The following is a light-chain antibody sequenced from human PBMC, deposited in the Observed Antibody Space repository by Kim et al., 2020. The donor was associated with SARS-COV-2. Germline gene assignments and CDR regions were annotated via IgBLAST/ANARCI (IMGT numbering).Light chain of an antibody. CDR2: GAS. J-gene: IGKJ2*01. V-gene: IGKV3D-15*01. Sequence: EIVMTQSPATLSVSPGERATLSCRASQSVSSNLAWYQKKPGQAPRLVIYGASTRAAGVPARFSGSVSGAEFTITISNLQPEDCAVYYCQQYNKWMYTFGQGTKLEI. CDR3: QQYNKWMYT. CDR1: QSVSSN.